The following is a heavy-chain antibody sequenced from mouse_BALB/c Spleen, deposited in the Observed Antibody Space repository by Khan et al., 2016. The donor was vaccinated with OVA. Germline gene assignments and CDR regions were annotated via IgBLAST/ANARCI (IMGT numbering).Heavy chain of an antibody. D-gene: IGHD1-1*01. CDR2: INPSTAYT. J-gene: IGHJ2*01. V-gene: IGHV1-7*01. Sequence: VQLVESGAELAKPGASVKMSCKASGYTFINYWILWVKQRPGQGLEWIGYINPSTAYTEYNQNFKDKATLTADKSSRTAYMQLSSLTSEDSAVYDCARSGLRWDFDYWGQGTTLTVSA. CDR3: ARSGLRWDFDY. CDR1: GYTFINYW.